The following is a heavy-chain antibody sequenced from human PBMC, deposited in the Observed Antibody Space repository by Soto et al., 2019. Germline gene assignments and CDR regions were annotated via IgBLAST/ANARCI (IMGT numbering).Heavy chain of an antibody. CDR1: GFTFSSYA. CDR2: ISGSGGST. V-gene: IGHV3-23*01. D-gene: IGHD6-13*01. Sequence: EVQLLESGGGLVQPGGSLRLSCAASGFTFSSYAMSWVRQAPGKGLEWVSAISGSGGSTYYADSVKGRFTISRDNSKNTLYLQMNSLRAEDTAVYYCAKDQRPLLGSSWYRDAFDIWGQGTMVTVSS. CDR3: AKDQRPLLGSSWYRDAFDI. J-gene: IGHJ3*02.